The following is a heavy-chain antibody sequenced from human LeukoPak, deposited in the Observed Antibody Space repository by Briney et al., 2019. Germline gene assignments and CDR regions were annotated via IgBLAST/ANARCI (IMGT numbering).Heavy chain of an antibody. Sequence: PGGSLGLSCAASGFTFSSYSVSWVRQAPGKGLEWVAVISYDGSNKYYADSVKGRFTISRDNSKNTLYLQMNSLRAEDTAVYYCAKEFTAAGTLFDYWGQGTLVTVSS. J-gene: IGHJ4*02. CDR2: ISYDGSNK. D-gene: IGHD6-13*01. V-gene: IGHV3-30*18. CDR3: AKEFTAAGTLFDY. CDR1: GFTFSSYS.